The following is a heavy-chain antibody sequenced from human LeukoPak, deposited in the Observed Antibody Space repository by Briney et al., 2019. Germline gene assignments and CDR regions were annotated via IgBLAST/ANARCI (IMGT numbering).Heavy chain of an antibody. V-gene: IGHV3-21*01. CDR1: GFTFSSYS. J-gene: IGHJ4*02. Sequence: GGSLRLSRAASGFTFSSYSMNWVRQAPGKGLEWVSSISSSSSYIYYADSVKGRFTISRDNAKNSLYLQMNSLRAEDTAVYYCARIGSVVAHGYDYWGQGTLVTVSS. CDR2: ISSSSSYI. CDR3: ARIGSVVAHGYDY. D-gene: IGHD2-15*01.